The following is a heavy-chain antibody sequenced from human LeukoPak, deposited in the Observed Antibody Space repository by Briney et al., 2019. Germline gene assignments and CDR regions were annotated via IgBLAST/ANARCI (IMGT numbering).Heavy chain of an antibody. V-gene: IGHV3-23*01. CDR2: ISGSGGST. Sequence: PGGSLRLSCAASGFTFSSYAMSWVRQAPGKGLEWVSAISGSGGSTYYADSVKGRFTISRDNTKNTLYLQMNSLRAEDTAVCYCAKDRKDIVVVTIDYWGQGTLVTVSS. CDR3: AKDRKDIVVVTIDY. J-gene: IGHJ4*02. CDR1: GFTFSSYA. D-gene: IGHD2-2*01.